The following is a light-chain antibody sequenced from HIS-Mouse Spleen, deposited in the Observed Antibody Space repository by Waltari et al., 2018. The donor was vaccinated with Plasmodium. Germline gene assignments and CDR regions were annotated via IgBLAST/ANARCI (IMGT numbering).Light chain of an antibody. CDR1: SSDVGGYNY. Sequence: QSALTPPPSASGSPGQSVTLSCTGTSSDVGGYNYVSWHQQHPGKAPKRMIYEVSERPSGVPDRFSGSKSGNTASLTVSGLQAEDEADYYCSSYAGSNNLVFGGGTKLTVL. CDR3: SSYAGSNNLV. CDR2: EVS. J-gene: IGLJ2*01. V-gene: IGLV2-8*01.